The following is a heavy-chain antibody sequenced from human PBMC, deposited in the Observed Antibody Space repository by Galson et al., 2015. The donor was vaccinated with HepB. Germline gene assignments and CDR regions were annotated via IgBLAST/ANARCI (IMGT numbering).Heavy chain of an antibody. J-gene: IGHJ4*02. CDR2: TYYRSKWYN. CDR1: GDSVSSNSAA. CDR3: ARDPYKQQLVSGLDY. D-gene: IGHD6-13*01. Sequence: CAISGDSVSSNSAAWNWIRQSPSRGLEWLGRTYYRSKWYNDYAVSVKSRITINPDTSKNQFSLQLNSVTPEDTAVYYCARDPYKQQLVSGLDYWGQGTLVTVSS. V-gene: IGHV6-1*01.